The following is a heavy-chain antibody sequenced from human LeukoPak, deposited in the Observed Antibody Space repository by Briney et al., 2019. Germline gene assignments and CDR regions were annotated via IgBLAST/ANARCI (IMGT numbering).Heavy chain of an antibody. CDR2: IYHSGST. D-gene: IGHD6-13*01. CDR1: GGSISSGGYS. V-gene: IGHV4-30-2*01. Sequence: SQTLSLTCTVSGGSISSGGYSWSWIRQPPGKGLEWIGYIYHSGSTYYNPSLKSRVTISVDRSKNQFSLKLSSVTAADTAVYYCARSYSFRSPYYFDYWGQGTLVTVSS. CDR3: ARSYSFRSPYYFDY. J-gene: IGHJ4*02.